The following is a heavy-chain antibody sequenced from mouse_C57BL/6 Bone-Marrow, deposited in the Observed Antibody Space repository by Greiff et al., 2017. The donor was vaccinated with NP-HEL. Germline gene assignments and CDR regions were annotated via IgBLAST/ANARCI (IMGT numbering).Heavy chain of an antibody. CDR3: ARRGITTVVAGAMDD. V-gene: IGHV8-12*01. CDR1: GFSLSTSGMG. D-gene: IGHD1-1*01. J-gene: IGHJ4*01. CDR2: IYWDDDK. Sequence: ESGPGILQSSQTLSLTCSFSGFSLSTSGMGVSWIRQPSGKGLEWLAHIYWDDDKRYNPSLKSRLTISKDTSRNQVFLKITSVDTADTATYYCARRGITTVVAGAMDDWGQGTSVTVSS.